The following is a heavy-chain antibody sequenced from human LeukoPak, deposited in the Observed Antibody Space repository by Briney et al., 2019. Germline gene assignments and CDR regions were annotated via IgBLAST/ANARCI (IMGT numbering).Heavy chain of an antibody. Sequence: GGSLRLSCAASGFTVSSNYMSWVRQAPGKGLEWVSVIYSGGSTYYADSVKGRFTISRDNSKNTLYLQMNSLRAEDTAVYYCAREDPGYDILTGSNYFDYWGQGTLVTVSS. CDR3: AREDPGYDILTGSNYFDY. J-gene: IGHJ4*02. CDR1: GFTVSSNY. CDR2: IYSGGST. V-gene: IGHV3-66*01. D-gene: IGHD3-9*01.